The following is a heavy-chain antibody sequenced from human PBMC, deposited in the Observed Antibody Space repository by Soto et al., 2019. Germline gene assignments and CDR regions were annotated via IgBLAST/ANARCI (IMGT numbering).Heavy chain of an antibody. CDR1: GYTFTSYG. D-gene: IGHD3-10*01. CDR3: ARFYPRITMVRGGQDAFDI. J-gene: IGHJ3*02. CDR2: ISAYNGNT. V-gene: IGHV1-18*01. Sequence: QVQLVQSGAEVKKPGASVKVSCKASGYTFTSYGISWVRQAPGQGLEWMGWISAYNGNTNYAQKLQGRVTMTTDTSTSTAYMELRSLRSDDTAVYYCARFYPRITMVRGGQDAFDIWGQGTMVTVSS.